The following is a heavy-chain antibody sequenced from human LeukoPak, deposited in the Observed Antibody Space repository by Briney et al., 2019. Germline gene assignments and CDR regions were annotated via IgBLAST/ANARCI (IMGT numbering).Heavy chain of an antibody. J-gene: IGHJ4*02. CDR3: ARDKPRAGTGTMGCFDY. V-gene: IGHV3-30-3*01. CDR2: ISYDGSNK. CDR1: GFTFSSYA. Sequence: PGRSLRLSCAASGFTFSSYAMHWVRQAPGKGLEWVAVISYDGSNKDYADSVKGRFTISRDNSKSTQYLQMNSLRADDTAVYYCARDKPRAGTGTMGCFDYWGQGTLVTVSS. D-gene: IGHD1-1*01.